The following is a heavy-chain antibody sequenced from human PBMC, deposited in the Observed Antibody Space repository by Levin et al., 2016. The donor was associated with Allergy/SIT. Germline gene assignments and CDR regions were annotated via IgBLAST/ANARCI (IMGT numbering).Heavy chain of an antibody. CDR2: IYYSGST. V-gene: IGHV4-59*01. CDR3: ARRNRAAATDWYFDL. Sequence: RQAPGKGLEWIGYIYYSGSTNYNPSLQSRVTISVDTSKNQFSLKLSSVTTADTAVYYCARRNRAAATDWYFDLWGRGTLVTVSS. D-gene: IGHD6-13*01. J-gene: IGHJ2*01.